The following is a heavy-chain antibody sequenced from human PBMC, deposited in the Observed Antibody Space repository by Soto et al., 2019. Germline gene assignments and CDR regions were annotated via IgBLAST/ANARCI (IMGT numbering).Heavy chain of an antibody. J-gene: IGHJ4*02. CDR3: ARSSGYSSSRFDY. CDR2: IYYSGST. CDR1: GGSISSYY. V-gene: IGHV4-59*01. Sequence: SETLSLTCTVSGGSISSYYWSWIRQPPGKGLEWIGYIYYSGSTNYNPSLRSRVTISVDTSKNQFSLKLSSVTAADTAVYYCARSSGYSSSRFDYWGQGILVTVSS. D-gene: IGHD6-13*01.